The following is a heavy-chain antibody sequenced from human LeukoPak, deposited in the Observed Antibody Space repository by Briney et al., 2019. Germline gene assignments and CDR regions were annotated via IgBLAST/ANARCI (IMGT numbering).Heavy chain of an antibody. V-gene: IGHV4-59*01. CDR1: GGSISSYY. Sequence: SETLSLTCTVSGGSISSYYWSWIRQPPGKGLEWIGYIYYSGSTNYNPSLKSRVTISVDTSKNQFSLKLSSVTAADTAVYYCARASGLLWFGNFDYWGQGTLVTVSS. CDR2: IYYSGST. J-gene: IGHJ4*02. D-gene: IGHD3-10*01. CDR3: ARASGLLWFGNFDY.